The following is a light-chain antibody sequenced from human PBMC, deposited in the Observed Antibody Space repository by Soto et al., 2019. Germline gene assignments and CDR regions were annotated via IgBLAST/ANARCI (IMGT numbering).Light chain of an antibody. J-gene: IGLJ1*01. Sequence: LTQSPSASGSPGQSVTISCTGTSSDIGGYNSVSWYQQHPGKAPKVMIYDVSKRPSGVPDRFSGSKSGNTASLTVSALQAEDEADYYCSSYTDRNNLVFGTGTKLTVL. CDR1: SSDIGGYNS. CDR2: DVS. V-gene: IGLV2-8*01. CDR3: SSYTDRNNLV.